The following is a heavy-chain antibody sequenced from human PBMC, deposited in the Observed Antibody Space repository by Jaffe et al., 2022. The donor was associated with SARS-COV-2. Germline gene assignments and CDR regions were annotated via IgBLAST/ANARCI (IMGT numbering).Heavy chain of an antibody. CDR1: GDSVSSNSAA. CDR2: TYYRSKWYN. V-gene: IGHV6-1*01. D-gene: IGHD3-9*01. CDR3: ARAKGSGTYYDILTGYYSLGDAFDI. Sequence: QVQLQQSGPGLVKPSQTLSLTCAISGDSVSSNSAAWNWIRQSPSRGLEWLGRTYYRSKWYNDYAVSVKSRITINPDTSKNQFSLQLNSVTPEDTAVYYCARAKGSGTYYDILTGYYSLGDAFDIWGQGTMVTVSS. J-gene: IGHJ3*02.